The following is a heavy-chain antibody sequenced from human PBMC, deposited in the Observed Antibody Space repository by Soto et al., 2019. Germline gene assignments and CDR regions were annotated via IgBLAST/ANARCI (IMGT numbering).Heavy chain of an antibody. D-gene: IGHD2-2*01. Sequence: QVQLQESGPGLVKPSQTMSLTCTVSGGSISSVNYYWPWIRQHPGKGLVWIGKIYNRGSTYYNPSLKSRITISLDTSHDQVTQTLSSVTAADTAVYYAATEREDVLGPADKAIYSYGMDDGGQGTTVTVSS. CDR1: GGSISSVNYY. CDR2: IYNRGST. J-gene: IGHJ6*02. V-gene: IGHV4-31*03. CDR3: ATEREDVLGPADKAIYSYGMDD.